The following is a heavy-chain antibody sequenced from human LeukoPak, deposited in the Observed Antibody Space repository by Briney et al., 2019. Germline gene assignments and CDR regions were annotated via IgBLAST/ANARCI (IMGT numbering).Heavy chain of an antibody. V-gene: IGHV3-73*01. Sequence: GRSLRLSCAASGFTFSGSAMHWVRQASGKGLEWVGRIRSKANSYATAYAASVKGRFTISRDDSKNTAYLQMNSLKTEDTAVYYCTRQSDIVVVPAATPTANWFDPWGQGTLVTVSS. CDR1: GFTFSGSA. CDR3: TRQSDIVVVPAATPTANWFDP. CDR2: IRSKANSYAT. D-gene: IGHD2-2*01. J-gene: IGHJ5*02.